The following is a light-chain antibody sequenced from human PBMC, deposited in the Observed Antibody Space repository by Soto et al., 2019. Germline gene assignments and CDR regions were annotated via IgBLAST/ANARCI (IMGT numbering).Light chain of an antibody. Sequence: QSLLTHPASLSGSPGQSITISCTGTSSDVGGYNYVSWYQQHPGKAPKLMIYEVSDRPSGVSNRFSGSKSGNTASLTISGLQAEDEADYYCSSYTITSTYVFGTGTKVTVL. J-gene: IGLJ1*01. CDR2: EVS. CDR1: SSDVGGYNY. V-gene: IGLV2-14*01. CDR3: SSYTITSTYV.